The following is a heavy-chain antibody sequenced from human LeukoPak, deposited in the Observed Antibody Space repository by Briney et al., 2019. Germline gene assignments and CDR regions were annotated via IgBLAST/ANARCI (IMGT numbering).Heavy chain of an antibody. Sequence: GGSLRLSCAASGFTFSSYGMHWVRQAPGKGLEWVAVISYDGSNKYYADSVKGRFTISRDNSKNTLYLQMNSLRAEDTAVYYCAKDGIDYWGQGTLVTVSS. CDR1: GFTFSSYG. CDR3: AKDGIDY. D-gene: IGHD1-26*01. J-gene: IGHJ4*02. CDR2: ISYDGSNK. V-gene: IGHV3-30*18.